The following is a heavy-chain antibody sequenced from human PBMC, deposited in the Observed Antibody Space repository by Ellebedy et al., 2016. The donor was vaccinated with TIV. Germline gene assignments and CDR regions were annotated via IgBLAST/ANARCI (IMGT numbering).Heavy chain of an antibody. CDR3: ARDSSPWYYYGAGSYYVDY. Sequence: GESLKISCAASGFTFTSYGVHWVRQAPGKGLEWVALIWYDGSKKYYADSVKGRFTISRDNFDNTVYLQVTNLRAEDTAVYYCARDSSPWYYYGAGSYYVDYWGQGTLVTVSS. V-gene: IGHV3-33*01. CDR2: IWYDGSKK. CDR1: GFTFTSYG. D-gene: IGHD3-10*01. J-gene: IGHJ4*02.